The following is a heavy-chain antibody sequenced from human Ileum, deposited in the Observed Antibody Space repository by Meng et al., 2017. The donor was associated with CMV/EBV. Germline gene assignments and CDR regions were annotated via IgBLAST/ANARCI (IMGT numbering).Heavy chain of an antibody. V-gene: IGHV3-7*01. J-gene: IGHJ4*02. CDR3: ARIFCTTTDCYYDY. D-gene: IGHD2-8*01. CDR2: INPNANAN. CDR1: GFTVSSNY. Sequence: GESLKISCAASGFTVSSNYMSWVRQAPGKGLEWVANINPNANANYYVDSVKGRFTISRDNAKSSLFLQMASLRAEDTAVYYCARIFCTTTDCYYDYWGRGTLVTVSS.